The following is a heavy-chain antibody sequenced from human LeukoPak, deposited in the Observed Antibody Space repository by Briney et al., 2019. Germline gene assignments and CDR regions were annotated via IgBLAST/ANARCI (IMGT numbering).Heavy chain of an antibody. Sequence: SETLSLTCTVSGGSISSYYWSWIRQPPGKGLEWIGYIYYSGSTNYNPSLKSRVTISVDMSKNQFSLKLSSVTAADTAVYYCARASITMVRGVPGWFDPWGQGTLVTVSS. V-gene: IGHV4-59*08. CDR3: ARASITMVRGVPGWFDP. CDR2: IYYSGST. CDR1: GGSISSYY. D-gene: IGHD3-10*01. J-gene: IGHJ5*02.